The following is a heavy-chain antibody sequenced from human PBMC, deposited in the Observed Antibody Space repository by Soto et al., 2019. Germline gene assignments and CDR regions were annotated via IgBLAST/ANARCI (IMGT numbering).Heavy chain of an antibody. D-gene: IGHD2-15*01. CDR2: IKQDGSDK. V-gene: IGHV3-7*01. J-gene: IGHJ6*03. Sequence: GGSLRLSCEASGFTFSTYWMSWVRQAPGKGLEWVATIKQDGSDKYHVDSVRGRFTISRDNAESSLYLEMSSLRAEDTAVYYCVRGCGSSNCPYYLDVSGKATTVTVSS. CDR3: VRGCGSSNCPYYLDV. CDR1: GFTFSTYW.